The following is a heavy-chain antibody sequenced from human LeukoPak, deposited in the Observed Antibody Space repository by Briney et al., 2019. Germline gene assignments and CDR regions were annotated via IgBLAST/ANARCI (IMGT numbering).Heavy chain of an antibody. CDR2: IYSGGST. V-gene: IGHV3-66*01. Sequence: GGSLRLSCAASGFTVSSNYMSWVRQAPGKGLEWVSVIYSGGSTYYADSVKGRFTISRDNSKNTLYLQMNSLRAEDTAVYYCAREGSDYYDKTEYFQHWGQGTLVTASS. CDR3: AREGSDYYDKTEYFQH. J-gene: IGHJ1*01. D-gene: IGHD3-22*01. CDR1: GFTVSSNY.